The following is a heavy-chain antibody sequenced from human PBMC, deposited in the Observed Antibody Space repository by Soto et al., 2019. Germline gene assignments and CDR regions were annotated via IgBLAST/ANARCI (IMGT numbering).Heavy chain of an antibody. CDR3: ATGSHDFWSGYSNLIKNWFDP. CDR1: GYTLTELS. D-gene: IGHD3-3*01. V-gene: IGHV1-24*01. J-gene: IGHJ5*02. Sequence: ASVKVSCKVSGYTLTELSMHWVRQAPGKGLEWMGGFDPEDGETIYAQKFQGRVTMTEDTSTDTAYMELSSLRSEDTAVYYCATGSHDFWSGYSNLIKNWFDPWGQGTLVTVSS. CDR2: FDPEDGET.